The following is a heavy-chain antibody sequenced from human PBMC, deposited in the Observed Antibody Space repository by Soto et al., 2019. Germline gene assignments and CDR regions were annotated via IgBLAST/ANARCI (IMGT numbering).Heavy chain of an antibody. CDR3: ARDRAFCSSTSCYDAGAFDI. CDR1: GFTVSSNY. Sequence: GGSLRLSCAASGFTVSSNYMSWVRQAPGKGLEWVSVIYSGGSTYYADSVKGRFTISRHNSKNTLYLQMSCLGAEDTAVYYCARDRAFCSSTSCYDAGAFDIWGQGTMVTVSS. J-gene: IGHJ3*02. CDR2: IYSGGST. V-gene: IGHV3-53*04. D-gene: IGHD2-2*01.